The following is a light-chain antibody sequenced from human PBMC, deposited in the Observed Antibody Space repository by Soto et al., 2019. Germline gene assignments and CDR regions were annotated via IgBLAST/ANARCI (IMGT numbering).Light chain of an antibody. CDR2: GSS. CDR3: QQHTNWHTIT. Sequence: DIKVNQSPTTLSLSPGPSVTPSCRSSQSVSNNLVWYQQKPGQAPRLLMYGSSIRATGIQARFSGSGSGTEFTLTISSLQSEDFAVYYCQQHTNWHTITFGQGTRLDI. CDR1: QSVSNN. V-gene: IGKV3-15*01. J-gene: IGKJ5*01.